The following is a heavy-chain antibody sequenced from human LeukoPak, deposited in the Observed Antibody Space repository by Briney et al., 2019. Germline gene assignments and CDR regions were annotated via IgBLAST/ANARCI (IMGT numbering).Heavy chain of an antibody. V-gene: IGHV6-1*01. J-gene: IGHJ4*02. CDR1: GDSVSSNSAA. CDR3: ARDGTWRLDY. D-gene: IGHD2-15*01. CDR2: TYYRSKWYY. Sequence: SQTLSLTCAISGDSVSSNSAAWNWIRQSPSGGLEWLGRTYYRSKWYYDYALSVKSRSTINPDTSENQFSLQLNSVTPDDTAVYYCARDGTWRLDYWGQGILVAVSS.